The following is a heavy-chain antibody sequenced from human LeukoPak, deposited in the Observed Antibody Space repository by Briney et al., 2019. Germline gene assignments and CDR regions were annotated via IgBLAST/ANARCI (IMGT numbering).Heavy chain of an antibody. Sequence: GGSLRLSCSASGFNFSNYGLNWVRQAPGKGLEWVSYISSRGTTIYYADSVKGRFTISRDNAKNSLFLQMNSLRAEDTAVYYCAREDYDSSGYFYWGQGTLVTVSS. CDR1: GFNFSNYG. D-gene: IGHD3-22*01. V-gene: IGHV3-48*03. J-gene: IGHJ4*02. CDR3: AREDYDSSGYFY. CDR2: ISSRGTTI.